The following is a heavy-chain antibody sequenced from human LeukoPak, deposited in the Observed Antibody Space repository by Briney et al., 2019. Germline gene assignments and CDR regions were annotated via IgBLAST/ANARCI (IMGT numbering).Heavy chain of an antibody. V-gene: IGHV3-23*01. CDR1: GFTFSTYA. CDR3: ATLTLYYYDSPTNFDY. CDR2: ISGSGGST. J-gene: IGHJ4*02. D-gene: IGHD3-22*01. Sequence: GGSLRLSCAASGFTFSTYAMSRVRQAPGKGLEWVSAISGSGGSTYYADSVKGRFTISRDNSKNTLFLQMNSLRAEDTALYYCATLTLYYYDSPTNFDYWGQGTLVTVSS.